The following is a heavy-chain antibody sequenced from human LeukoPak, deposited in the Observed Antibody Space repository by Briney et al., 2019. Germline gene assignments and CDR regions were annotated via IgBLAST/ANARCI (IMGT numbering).Heavy chain of an antibody. V-gene: IGHV4-34*01. CDR2: INHSGST. CDR3: ARQQYSSSWY. Sequence: SETLSLTCAVYGGSFSGYYWSWIRQPPGKGLEWIGEINHSGSTNYNPSLKSRVTISVDTSKNQFSLKLSSVTAADTAVYYCARQQYSSSWYWGQGTLVTVSS. CDR1: GGSFSGYY. J-gene: IGHJ4*02. D-gene: IGHD6-13*01.